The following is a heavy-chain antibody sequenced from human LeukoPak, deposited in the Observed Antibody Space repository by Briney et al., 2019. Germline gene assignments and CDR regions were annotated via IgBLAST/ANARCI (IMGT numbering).Heavy chain of an antibody. J-gene: IGHJ5*02. V-gene: IGHV4-59*01. D-gene: IGHD2-15*01. CDR3: ASLSEYCSAGSCYLGWFDP. CDR1: GGSISTYY. CDR2: MYYSGST. Sequence: SETLSLTCSVSGGSISTYYWSWNRQPPGKGLEWIGYMYYSGSTNYNPSLKSRVTMSVDTSKNQFSLKLNSVTAADTAVYYCASLSEYCSAGSCYLGWFDPWGQGTLVTVSS.